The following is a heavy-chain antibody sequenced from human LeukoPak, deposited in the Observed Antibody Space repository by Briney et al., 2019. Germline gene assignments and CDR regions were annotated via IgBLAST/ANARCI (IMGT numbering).Heavy chain of an antibody. Sequence: GGSLRLSCAASGFTFSSYGMHWIRQAPGKGLEWVSYISSSGSTIYYADSVKGRFTISRDNAKNSLSLHMNSLRGEDTAVYYCAIVDDFWSGYYTFDYWGQGTLVIVSS. J-gene: IGHJ4*02. D-gene: IGHD3-3*01. V-gene: IGHV3-48*04. CDR1: GFTFSSYG. CDR3: AIVDDFWSGYYTFDY. CDR2: ISSSGSTI.